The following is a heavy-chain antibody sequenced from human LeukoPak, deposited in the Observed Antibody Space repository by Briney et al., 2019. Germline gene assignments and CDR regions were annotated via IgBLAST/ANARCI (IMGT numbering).Heavy chain of an antibody. D-gene: IGHD3-10*01. CDR1: GYTFTSYY. CDR2: INPSGGST. CDR3: ARGGSGSPLLDY. Sequence: ASVKVSCKASGYTFTSYYMHWVRQAPGQGLEWMGMINPSGGSTTYAQKFQGRVTMTRDTSTSTVYMELSSLRSDDTAVYYCARGGSGSPLLDYWGQGTLVTVSS. J-gene: IGHJ4*02. V-gene: IGHV1-46*01.